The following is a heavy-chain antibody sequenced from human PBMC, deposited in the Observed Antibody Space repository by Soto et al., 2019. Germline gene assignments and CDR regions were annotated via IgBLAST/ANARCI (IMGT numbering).Heavy chain of an antibody. CDR2: IYWDDDK. V-gene: IGHV2-5*02. CDR1: GFSLSTSGVG. Sequence: QITLKESGPTLVKPTQTLTLTCTFSGFSLSTSGVGVGWIRQPPGKALEWLALIYWDDDKRYSPSLKSRLTITKDTSKNQVVLTMTNMDPLDTATYYCAHPGYCSSTSCYYPAKVLDYWGQGTLVTVSS. D-gene: IGHD2-2*01. J-gene: IGHJ4*02. CDR3: AHPGYCSSTSCYYPAKVLDY.